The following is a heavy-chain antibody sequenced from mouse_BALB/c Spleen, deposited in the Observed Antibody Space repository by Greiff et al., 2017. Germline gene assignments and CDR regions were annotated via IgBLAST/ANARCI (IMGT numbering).Heavy chain of an antibody. CDR2: VNPYNGGT. V-gene: IGHV1-19*01. Sequence: EVQLQQSGPELVKPGASVKMSCKASGYTFTDYYMDWVKQSHGESFEWIGRVNPYNGGTSYNQKFKGKATLTVDKSSSTAYMELNSLTSEDSAVYYCARGNYDYDGAYWGQGTLVTVSA. CDR3: ARGNYDYDGAY. J-gene: IGHJ3*01. CDR1: GYTFTDYY. D-gene: IGHD2-4*01.